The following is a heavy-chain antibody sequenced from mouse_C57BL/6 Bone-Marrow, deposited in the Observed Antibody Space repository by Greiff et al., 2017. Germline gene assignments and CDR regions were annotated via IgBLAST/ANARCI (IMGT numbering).Heavy chain of an antibody. CDR1: GFSLSTFGLG. CDR3: ARSYEENYFDY. Sequence: QVTLKVSGPGILQPSQTLSLTCSFSGFSLSTFGLGVGWIRQPSGKGLEWLAHIWWDDDKYYNPALKSRLTISKDTSKNQVFLTSANVDTADTATYYCARSYEENYFDYWGQGTTLTVSS. D-gene: IGHD1-1*01. J-gene: IGHJ2*01. CDR2: IWWDDDK. V-gene: IGHV8-8*01.